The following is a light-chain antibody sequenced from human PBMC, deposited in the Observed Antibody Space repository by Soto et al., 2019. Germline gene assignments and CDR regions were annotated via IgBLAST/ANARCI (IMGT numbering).Light chain of an antibody. CDR3: LLSYSGARV. CDR2: DTS. J-gene: IGLJ3*02. CDR1: TGTVISGHY. V-gene: IGLV7-46*01. Sequence: QAVVTQEPSLTVSPGGTVTLTCGSSTGTVISGHYPFWFQQKPGQAPRTLIYDTSNKHSWTPARFSGSLLGGKAALTLSGAQPEDEAEYYRLLSYSGARVFGGGTKRTVL.